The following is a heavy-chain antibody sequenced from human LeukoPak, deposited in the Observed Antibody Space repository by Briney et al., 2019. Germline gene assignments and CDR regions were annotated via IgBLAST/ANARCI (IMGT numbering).Heavy chain of an antibody. D-gene: IGHD1-26*01. J-gene: IGHJ4*02. Sequence: SETLSLTCTVSGGSISSYCWSWIRQPAGKGLEWIGRIYTSGSTNYNPSPSGSTNYNPSLRSRVTMSVDTSKNQFSLKLSSVTAADTAVYYCARDQGARPLYYFDYWGQGALVTVSS. CDR3: ARDQGARPLYYFDY. CDR1: GGSISSYC. V-gene: IGHV4-4*07. CDR2: IYTSGSTNYNPSPSGST.